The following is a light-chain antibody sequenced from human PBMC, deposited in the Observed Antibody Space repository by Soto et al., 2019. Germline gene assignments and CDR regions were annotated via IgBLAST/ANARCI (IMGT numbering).Light chain of an antibody. V-gene: IGKV3-20*01. J-gene: IGKJ4*01. CDR2: DAS. Sequence: EFVFTQSPGTLSFSPGERATLSCRASQTVRNNYLAWYQQKPGQAPRLLIYDASSRATGIPDRFSGGGSGTDFTLTISRLEPEDFAVYYCQQFSSYPPTFGGGTKVDIK. CDR1: QTVRNNY. CDR3: QQFSSYPPT.